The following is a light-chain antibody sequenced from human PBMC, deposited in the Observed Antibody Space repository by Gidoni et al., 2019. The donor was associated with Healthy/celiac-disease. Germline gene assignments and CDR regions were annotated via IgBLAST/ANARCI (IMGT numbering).Light chain of an antibody. CDR2: AAS. CDR1: QSISSY. V-gene: IGKV1-39*01. Sequence: DIQMTQSPSSLSASVGDRVTITCRASQSISSYLNWYQQKPGKAPKLLIYAASSLQSGVPSRFSGSGSGTDFTLTISSLQPEEFATDYCQQSYSTPLCSFGQGTKLEIK. J-gene: IGKJ2*04. CDR3: QQSYSTPLCS.